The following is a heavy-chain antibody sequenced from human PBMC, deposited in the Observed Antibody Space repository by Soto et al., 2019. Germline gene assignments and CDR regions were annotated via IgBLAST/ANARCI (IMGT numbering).Heavy chain of an antibody. CDR1: GFTVSSNY. J-gene: IGHJ4*02. V-gene: IGHV3-66*01. CDR3: ARGLNYWYFDY. D-gene: IGHD1-7*01. CDR2: VYSGGST. Sequence: EVQLVESGGGLVQPGGSLRLSCAASGFTVSSNYMSWVRQTPGKGLEWVSVVYSGGSTYYADSVKGRFTISRDNSKNTLYLQMNSLRAEDTAVYYCARGLNYWYFDYWGQGTLVTVSS.